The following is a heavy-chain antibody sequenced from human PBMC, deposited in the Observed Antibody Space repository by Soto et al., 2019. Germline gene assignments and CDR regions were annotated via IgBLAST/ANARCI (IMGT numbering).Heavy chain of an antibody. Sequence: VQLVESGGGVVQPGRSLRLSCAASGFTFSNYGMHWVRQAPGKGLEWVSSISSSSSYIYYADSVKGRFTISRDNAKNSLYLQMNSLRAEDTAVYYCARGRWELPTGDYWGQGTLVTVSS. CDR3: ARGRWELPTGDY. J-gene: IGHJ4*02. D-gene: IGHD1-26*01. CDR1: GFTFSNYG. CDR2: ISSSSSYI. V-gene: IGHV3-21*01.